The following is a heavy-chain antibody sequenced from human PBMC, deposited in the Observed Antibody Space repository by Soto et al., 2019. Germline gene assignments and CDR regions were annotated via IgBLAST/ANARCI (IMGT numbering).Heavy chain of an antibody. V-gene: IGHV1-69*12. CDR1: GGTFSSYA. D-gene: IGHD2-15*01. CDR2: IIPIFSTA. CDR3: ARDRVVVGLWSPGEGSWFDP. Sequence: QVQLVQSGAEVKKPGSSVKVSCKASGGTFSSYAISWVRQAPGQGLEWMGGIIPIFSTANYAQKFQGRVTITADESTSTAYMELSSLRSEDTAVYYCARDRVVVGLWSPGEGSWFDPWGQGTLVTVSS. J-gene: IGHJ5*02.